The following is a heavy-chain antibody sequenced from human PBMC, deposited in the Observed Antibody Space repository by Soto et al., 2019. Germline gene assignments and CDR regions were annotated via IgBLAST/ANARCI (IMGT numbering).Heavy chain of an antibody. J-gene: IGHJ4*02. CDR2: INHSGST. Sequence: ETLSLTCTVSGGSITGYYWSWIRQPPGKGLEWIGEINHSGSTNYNPSLKSRVTISVDTSKNQFSLKLSSVTAADTAVYYCAREGYCSGGSCYSRTLDYWGQGTLVTVSS. V-gene: IGHV4-34*01. CDR3: AREGYCSGGSCYSRTLDY. CDR1: GGSITGYY. D-gene: IGHD2-15*01.